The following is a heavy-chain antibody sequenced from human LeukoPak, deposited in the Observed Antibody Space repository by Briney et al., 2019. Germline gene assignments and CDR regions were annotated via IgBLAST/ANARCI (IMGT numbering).Heavy chain of an antibody. D-gene: IGHD1-26*01. V-gene: IGHV4-61*02. J-gene: IGHJ5*02. CDR2: IYTSGST. CDR1: GGSISSGSYY. CDR3: ARDYGSSYSPNWFDP. Sequence: SETLSLTCTVSGGSISSGSYYWSWIRQPAGKGLEWIGRIYTSGSTNYNPSLKSRVTISVDTSKNQFSLKLSSVTAADTAVYYCARDYGSSYSPNWFDPWGQGTLVTVSS.